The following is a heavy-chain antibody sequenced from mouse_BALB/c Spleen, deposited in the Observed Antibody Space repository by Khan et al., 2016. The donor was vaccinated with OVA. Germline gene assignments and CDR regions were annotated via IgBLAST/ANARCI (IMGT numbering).Heavy chain of an antibody. CDR2: IWGDGST. D-gene: IGHD1-1*01. CDR1: GFSLSSNG. V-gene: IGHV2-3*01. J-gene: IGHJ4*01. CDR3: AKFTPDYYSMDY. Sequence: VKLLESGPGLVAPSQSLSITCTVSGFSLSSNGVSWVRQPPGKGLEWLGVIWGDGSTNYHSTLKSRLIISKDNSKSQVFLKLNSLQTDDTATYYCAKFTPDYYSMDYWGQGTSVTVSS.